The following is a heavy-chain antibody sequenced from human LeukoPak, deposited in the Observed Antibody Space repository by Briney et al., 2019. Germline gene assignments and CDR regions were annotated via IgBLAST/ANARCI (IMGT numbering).Heavy chain of an antibody. Sequence: GASVKVSCKTSGYTFTVNYVHWVRQAPGQGLEWRGWINTNSGSTTYARNFQGMVTMTSNTSSRTDYMKLTRMTPDDTAKYYGARDRGRAGSYLDHWGQGTLVTVSS. V-gene: IGHV1-2*02. CDR1: GYTFTVNY. CDR3: ARDRGRAGSYLDH. CDR2: INTNSGST. D-gene: IGHD3-16*02. J-gene: IGHJ4*02.